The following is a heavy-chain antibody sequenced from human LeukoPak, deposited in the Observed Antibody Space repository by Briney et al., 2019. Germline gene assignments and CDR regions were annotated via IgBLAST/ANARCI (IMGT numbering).Heavy chain of an antibody. CDR3: ASEIGYSGYEGRDY. D-gene: IGHD5-12*01. V-gene: IGHV3-9*01. Sequence: GRSLRLSCVASGFTFDDYAMPWVRQAPGKGLEWVSGISWNSGSIGYADSVKGRFTISRDNAKNSLYLQMNSLRAEDTALYYCASEIGYSGYEGRDYWGQGTLVTVSS. CDR2: ISWNSGSI. J-gene: IGHJ4*02. CDR1: GFTFDDYA.